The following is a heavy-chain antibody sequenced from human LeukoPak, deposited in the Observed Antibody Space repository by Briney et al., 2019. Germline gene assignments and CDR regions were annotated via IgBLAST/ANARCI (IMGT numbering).Heavy chain of an antibody. J-gene: IGHJ4*02. V-gene: IGHV3-7*03. D-gene: IGHD6-19*01. CDR2: IKQDGSEK. Sequence: PGGSLRLSCAASGFTFSSYWMSWVRQAPGKGLEWVANIKQDGSEKYVDSVKGRFTISRDNAKNSMYLQMNSLRAEDTAVYYCASGQWMVLNSWGQGTLVTVSS. CDR3: ASGQWMVLNS. CDR1: GFTFSSYW.